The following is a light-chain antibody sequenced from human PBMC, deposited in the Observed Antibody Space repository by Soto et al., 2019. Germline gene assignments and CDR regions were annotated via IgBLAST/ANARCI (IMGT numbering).Light chain of an antibody. CDR2: DTS. Sequence: EIVMTQSPATLSVSPGERATLSCRASQSVSSYLAWFQQTPGQAPRLLIYDTSNRATGIPARFSGSGSGTDFTLTISSLETEDFAVYYCQQRSDWPPTFGQGTKV. CDR1: QSVSSY. J-gene: IGKJ1*01. CDR3: QQRSDWPPT. V-gene: IGKV3-11*01.